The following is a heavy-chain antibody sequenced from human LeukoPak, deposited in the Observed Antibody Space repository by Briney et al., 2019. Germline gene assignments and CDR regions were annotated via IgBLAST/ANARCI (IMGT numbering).Heavy chain of an antibody. D-gene: IGHD3-10*01. CDR3: ARVSPLGAGRLYDVFDV. V-gene: IGHV3-74*03. J-gene: IGHJ3*01. CDR2: INSDGSST. CDR1: GFTFSTYW. Sequence: GGSLRLSCAASGFTFSTYWMHWVRKVPGKGLVWVSRINSDGSSTTYADSVKGRFTISRDNAKNTLYLQMNRLRTEDTAVYYCARVSPLGAGRLYDVFDVWGQGTLVTVSS.